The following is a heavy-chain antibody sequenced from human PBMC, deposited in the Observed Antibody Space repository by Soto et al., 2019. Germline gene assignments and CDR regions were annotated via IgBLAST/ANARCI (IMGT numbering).Heavy chain of an antibody. Sequence: QVQLVQSGTVVQRRGSSVKVSCQASGGTFSSHGMAWVRQAPGQGLEWMGGIIPTFGTPTYAPKFKGRVTITADKSTNTAYMELSSLRSEDTGVYYCASERSAQYFDFWGQGTLITVSS. CDR2: IIPTFGTP. CDR3: ASERSAQYFDF. CDR1: GGTFSSHG. V-gene: IGHV1-69*06. D-gene: IGHD1-26*01. J-gene: IGHJ4*02.